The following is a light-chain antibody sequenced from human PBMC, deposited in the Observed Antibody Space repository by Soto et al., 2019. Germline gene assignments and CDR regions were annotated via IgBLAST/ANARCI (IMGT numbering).Light chain of an antibody. CDR3: QQYEDLPLT. Sequence: DVQLAQSPSTLSASVGDRVAITCQASQSIFNYLNWFQHRPGTAPQLLISDASHLEPGVPSRFSAQRSGTDFTLIITNLQPEDFATYYCQQYEDLPLTFGGGTRVEV. V-gene: IGKV1-33*01. CDR1: QSIFNY. CDR2: DAS. J-gene: IGKJ4*01.